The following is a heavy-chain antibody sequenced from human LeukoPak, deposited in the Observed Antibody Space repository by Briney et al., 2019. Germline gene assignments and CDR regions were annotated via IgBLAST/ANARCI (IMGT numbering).Heavy chain of an antibody. Sequence: PGRSLRLSCAASGFTFSRYGMHWVRQAPGKGLEWVAVIWYDGSNKNYADSVKGRFTISRDNSKNTLYLQMNSLRAEDTAVYYCARDLGFSPSSGYSFDDWGQGILVTVSS. CDR3: ARDLGFSPSSGYSFDD. V-gene: IGHV3-33*01. J-gene: IGHJ4*02. CDR1: GFTFSRYG. D-gene: IGHD3-22*01. CDR2: IWYDGSNK.